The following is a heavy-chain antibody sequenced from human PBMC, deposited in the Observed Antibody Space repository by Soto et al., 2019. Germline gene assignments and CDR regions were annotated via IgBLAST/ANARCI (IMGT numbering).Heavy chain of an antibody. V-gene: IGHV3-53*01. D-gene: IGHD3-10*01. CDR1: GFTVSSNY. Sequence: EVQLVESGGGLIQPGGSLRLSCAASGFTVSSNYMTWVRQAPGKGLEWVSVIYSDGSTSYADSVKGRFTISRDNSRNTVYLKTNSLRAEDTAVYYCASDRGGSRGLWGRGTLVTVSS. J-gene: IGHJ2*01. CDR2: IYSDGST. CDR3: ASDRGGSRGL.